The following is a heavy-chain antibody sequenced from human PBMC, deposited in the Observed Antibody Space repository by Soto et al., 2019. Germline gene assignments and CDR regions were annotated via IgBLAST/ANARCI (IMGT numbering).Heavy chain of an antibody. CDR3: ARRGAVAGLHY. CDR2: INSDGSST. V-gene: IGHV3-74*01. D-gene: IGHD6-19*01. Sequence: EVQLVESGGGLVQPGGSLRVSCAASGFTFSSYWMHWVRQAPGKGLVWVSRINSDGSSTSYADSVKGRFTISRYNAKNTLYLQMNSLRAEDTAIYYCARRGAVAGLHYWGQGTLVTVSS. J-gene: IGHJ4*02. CDR1: GFTFSSYW.